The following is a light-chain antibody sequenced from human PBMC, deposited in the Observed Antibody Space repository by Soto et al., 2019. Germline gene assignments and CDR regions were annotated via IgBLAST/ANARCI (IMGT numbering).Light chain of an antibody. CDR1: SSDVGGYNY. J-gene: IGLJ1*01. CDR3: NSYTTSNTRQIV. CDR2: DVS. V-gene: IGLV2-14*01. Sequence: QSALTQPASVSGSPGQSITISCTGTSSDVGGYNYVSWYQQHPGKAPKFMIYDVSNRPSGVSPRFSGSKSGNTASLTISGLQAEDEADYYCNSYTTSNTRQIVFGTGTKVTGL.